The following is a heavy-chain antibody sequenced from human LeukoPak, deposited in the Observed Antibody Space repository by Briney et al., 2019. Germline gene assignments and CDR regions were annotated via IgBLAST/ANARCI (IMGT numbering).Heavy chain of an antibody. CDR3: AKDFNPNYYDSSGYFRLPNWFDP. Sequence: GGSLRLSCAASGSTFSSYAMSWVRQAPGKGLEWVSAISGSGGSTYYADSVKGRFTISRDNSKNTLYLQMNSLRAEDTAVYYCAKDFNPNYYDSSGYFRLPNWFDPWGQGTLVTVSS. J-gene: IGHJ5*02. V-gene: IGHV3-23*01. D-gene: IGHD3-22*01. CDR2: ISGSGGST. CDR1: GSTFSSYA.